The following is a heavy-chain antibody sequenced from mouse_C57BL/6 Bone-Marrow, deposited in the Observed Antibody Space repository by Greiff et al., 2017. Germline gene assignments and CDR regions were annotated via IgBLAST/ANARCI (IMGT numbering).Heavy chain of an antibody. Sequence: QVQLQQSGAELVRPGTSVKMSCKASGYTFTNYWIGWAKQRPGHGLEWIGDIYPGGGYTNYNEKFKGKATLTADKSSSTAYMQFSSLTSEDSAIYYCARQDYYGSSSYAMDYWGQGTSVTVSS. J-gene: IGHJ4*01. CDR2: IYPGGGYT. CDR3: ARQDYYGSSSYAMDY. CDR1: GYTFTNYW. D-gene: IGHD1-1*01. V-gene: IGHV1-63*01.